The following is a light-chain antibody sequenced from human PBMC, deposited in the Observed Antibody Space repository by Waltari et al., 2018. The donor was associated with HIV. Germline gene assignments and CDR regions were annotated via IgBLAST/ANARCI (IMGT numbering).Light chain of an antibody. CDR1: SGHTNYA. V-gene: IGLV4-69*02. CDR2: LKRDGSH. J-gene: IGLJ3*02. Sequence: QLVLTQSPSASASLGASVKLTCTLSSGHTNYAIAWHQQHPEKGPRYLMTLKRDGSHSKGDGIPDRFSGSSSGAERYLIISSLQSEDEADDYCQTWGTGIQVFGGGTKVTVL. CDR3: QTWGTGIQV.